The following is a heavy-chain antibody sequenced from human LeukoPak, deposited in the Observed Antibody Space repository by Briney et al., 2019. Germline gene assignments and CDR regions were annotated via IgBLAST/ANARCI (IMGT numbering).Heavy chain of an antibody. D-gene: IGHD3-10*01. CDR3: AKDFTMVRGVIRYFDY. Sequence: GGSLRLSCAASGFTFSSYEMNWVRQAPGKGLEWVSYISSSGSTIYYADSVKGRFTISRDNSKNTLYLQMNSLRAEDTAVYYCAKDFTMVRGVIRYFDYWGQGTLVTVSS. CDR1: GFTFSSYE. CDR2: ISSSGSTI. V-gene: IGHV3-48*03. J-gene: IGHJ4*02.